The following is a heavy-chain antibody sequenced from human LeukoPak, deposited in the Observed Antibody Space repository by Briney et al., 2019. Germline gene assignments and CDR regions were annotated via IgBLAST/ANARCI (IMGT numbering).Heavy chain of an antibody. Sequence: PGGSLRLSCAASGFGFSNYDMTWVRQAPGKGLEWVSSITASGSRTYYADSVKGRFTVSRDNSKATLYLQLDSLRAEDTAVYYCAKSYRYNDYWGQGTLVSVSS. J-gene: IGHJ4*02. V-gene: IGHV3-23*01. CDR2: ITASGSRT. D-gene: IGHD3-16*02. CDR1: GFGFSNYD. CDR3: AKSYRYNDY.